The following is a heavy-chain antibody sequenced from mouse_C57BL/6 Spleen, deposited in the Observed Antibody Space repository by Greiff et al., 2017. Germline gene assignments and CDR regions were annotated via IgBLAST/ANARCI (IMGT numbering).Heavy chain of an antibody. J-gene: IGHJ2*01. CDR2: INPNNGGT. D-gene: IGHD1-1*01. CDR1: GYTFTDYY. V-gene: IGHV1-26*01. Sequence: VQLKQSGPELVKPGASVKISCKASGYTFTDYYMNWVKQSHGKSLEWIGDINPNNGGTSYNQKFKGKATLTVDKSSSTAYMELRSLTSEDSAVYYCARWATTVVDYWGQGTTLTVSS. CDR3: ARWATTVVDY.